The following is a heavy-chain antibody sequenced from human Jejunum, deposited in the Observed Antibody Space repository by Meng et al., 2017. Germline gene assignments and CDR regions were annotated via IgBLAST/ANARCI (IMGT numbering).Heavy chain of an antibody. V-gene: IGHV3-74*02. Sequence: VQLVDSGGGVVQPGRSLRLSCAASGFTFSSYWMHWVRQAPGKGLVWVSHINNDGTTTNYADSVKGRFTISRDNAKNTLYLQMNSLRAEDTAVYYCARSGGVVDYWGQGTLVTVSS. J-gene: IGHJ4*02. CDR1: GFTFSSYW. CDR2: INNDGTTT. D-gene: IGHD1-26*01. CDR3: ARSGGVVDY.